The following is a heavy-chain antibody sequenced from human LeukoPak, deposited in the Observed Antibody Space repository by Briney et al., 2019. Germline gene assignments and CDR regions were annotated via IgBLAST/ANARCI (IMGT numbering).Heavy chain of an antibody. V-gene: IGHV3-7*01. D-gene: IGHD6-13*01. Sequence: PGGSLRLSCAVSGFTFTSYWMNWVRQAPGKGQEWVASIRQDGGEKSYVDSVKGRFTISRDNTKNSLYLQMSSLRAEDTAVYYCARDGTAPGLYFDLWGQGTLVTVSS. CDR1: GFTFTSYW. J-gene: IGHJ4*01. CDR3: ARDGTAPGLYFDL. CDR2: IRQDGGEK.